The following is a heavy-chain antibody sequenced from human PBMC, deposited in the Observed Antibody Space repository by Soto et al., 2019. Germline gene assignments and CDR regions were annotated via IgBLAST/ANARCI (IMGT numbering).Heavy chain of an antibody. CDR1: GGTFSSYA. J-gene: IGHJ6*02. D-gene: IGHD6-19*01. V-gene: IGHV1-69*12. Sequence: QVQLVQSGAEVKKPGSSVKVSCKASGGTFSSYAISWVRQAPGQGLEWMGGIIPIFGTANYAQKFQGRVTITADEPTSRAYMELSSLRSEDTAVYYVASAVAKYYYCGMDVWGQGTTVTVSS. CDR3: ASAVAKYYYCGMDV. CDR2: IIPIFGTA.